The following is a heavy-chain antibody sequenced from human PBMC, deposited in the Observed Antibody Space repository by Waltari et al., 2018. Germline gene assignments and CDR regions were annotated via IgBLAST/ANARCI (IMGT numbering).Heavy chain of an antibody. CDR3: VRGGYYYDSNGGYFQF. CDR1: GFIFADHY. J-gene: IGHJ1*01. V-gene: IGHV3-72*01. CDR2: IANRANSYIT. Sequence: VQLVESGGGLVHPGGSLRVSCVVSGFIFADHYMDWVRQAPGNAPEWVGRIANRANSYITEYPASMKGRFTISREDSKNLLFLQMTDLKSEDTAIYYCVRGGYYYDSNGGYFQFWGRGTLVTVSS. D-gene: IGHD3-22*01.